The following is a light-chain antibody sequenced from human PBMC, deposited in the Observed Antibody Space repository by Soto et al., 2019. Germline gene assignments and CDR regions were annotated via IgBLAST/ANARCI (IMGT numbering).Light chain of an antibody. Sequence: QSALTQPASVSGSPGQSITISCTGTSSDVGKYNLVSWYQQYPGKAPKLMIYEDTKRPSGVSNRFSGSKSGNTASLTVSGLQAEDEADYFCSSYTTSSTWVFGGGTKVTVL. CDR1: SSDVGKYNL. CDR3: SSYTTSSTWV. V-gene: IGLV2-14*02. J-gene: IGLJ3*02. CDR2: EDT.